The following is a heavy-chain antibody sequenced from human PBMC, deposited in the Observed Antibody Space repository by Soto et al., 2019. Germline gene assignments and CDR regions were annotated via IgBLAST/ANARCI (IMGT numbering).Heavy chain of an antibody. CDR2: IYYSGST. Sequence: PSETLSLTCTVSGGSISSGDYYWSWIRQPPGKGLEWIGYIYYSGSTYYNPSLKSRVTISVDTSKNQFSLKLSSVTAADTAVYYCARDRPGGVAGFDYWGQGTLVTVSS. CDR3: ARDRPGGVAGFDY. V-gene: IGHV4-30-4*01. J-gene: IGHJ4*02. CDR1: GGSISSGDYY. D-gene: IGHD3-16*01.